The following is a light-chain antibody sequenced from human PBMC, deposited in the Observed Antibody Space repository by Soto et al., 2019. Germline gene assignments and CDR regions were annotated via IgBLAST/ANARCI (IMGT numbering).Light chain of an antibody. V-gene: IGLV1-40*01. CDR2: GNI. J-gene: IGLJ1*01. CDR3: QSYDSTLSDRYD. Sequence: QSVLTQPPSVSGAPGQRVTISCTGSSSNIGAGYDVHWYQQRPGTAPKLLIFGNINRPSGVPDRFSGSKSGTSASLTITGLQAEDEGDYYCQSYDSTLSDRYDFGTGTKLTVL. CDR1: SSNIGAGYD.